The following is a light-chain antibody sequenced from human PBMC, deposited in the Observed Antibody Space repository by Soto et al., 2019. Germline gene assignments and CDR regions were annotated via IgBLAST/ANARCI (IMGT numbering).Light chain of an antibody. Sequence: QSLLTQSPSLSGAPGQRVTISCTGSDSSIGAGYDVHWYQQLPGTPPKVLIYGNSNRPSGVPDRFSASKSGTSASLAITGLQAEDEADYYCQSYDNSLSGSYVFGSGTKVTVL. CDR2: GNS. V-gene: IGLV1-40*01. CDR3: QSYDNSLSGSYV. J-gene: IGLJ1*01. CDR1: DSSIGAGYD.